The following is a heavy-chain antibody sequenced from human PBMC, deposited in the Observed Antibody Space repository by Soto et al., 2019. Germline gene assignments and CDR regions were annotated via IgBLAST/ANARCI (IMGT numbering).Heavy chain of an antibody. CDR2: IYSGDST. J-gene: IGHJ4*02. V-gene: IGHV3-66*01. CDR3: ARSPGPFDY. Sequence: GGSLRLSCAASGFTVSSNQMSWVRQAPGKGLEWVSIIYSGDSTYYADSVKGRFTISRDNSKNTLYLQMNSLRAEDTALYYCARSPGPFDYWGQGTLVTXSS. CDR1: GFTVSSNQ.